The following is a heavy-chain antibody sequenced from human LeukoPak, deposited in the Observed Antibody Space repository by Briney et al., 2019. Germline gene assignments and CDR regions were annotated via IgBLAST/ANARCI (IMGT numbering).Heavy chain of an antibody. CDR2: ISLTGET. CDR3: AGSVTLMVFAY. J-gene: IGHJ4*02. CDR1: GGSISSTNW. D-gene: IGHD3-10*01. V-gene: IGHV4-4*02. Sequence: SETLSLTCGVSGGSISSTNWWSWVRQPPGQGLEWIGEISLTGETNYNPSLKSRATISGDTSKNHFSLKLSSVTAADTAVYYCAGSVTLMVFAYWGQGTLVTVSS.